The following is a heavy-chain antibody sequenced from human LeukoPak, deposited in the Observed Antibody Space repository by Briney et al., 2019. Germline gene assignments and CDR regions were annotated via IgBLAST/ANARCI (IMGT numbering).Heavy chain of an antibody. D-gene: IGHD5-12*01. CDR3: ARVVATIPSYYYYYYMDV. Sequence: GGSLRLSCAASGFTFSDYYMSWIRQAPGKRLEWVSYISSSGSTIYYADSVKGRFTISRDNAKNSLYLQMNSLRAEDTAVYYCARVVATIPSYYYYYYMDVWGKGTTVTVPS. J-gene: IGHJ6*03. CDR1: GFTFSDYY. V-gene: IGHV3-11*01. CDR2: ISSSGSTI.